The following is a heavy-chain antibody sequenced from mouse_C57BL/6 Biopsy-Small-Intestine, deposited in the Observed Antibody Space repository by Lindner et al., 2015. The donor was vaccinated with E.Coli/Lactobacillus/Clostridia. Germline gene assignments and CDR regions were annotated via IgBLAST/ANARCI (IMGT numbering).Heavy chain of an antibody. J-gene: IGHJ2*01. CDR1: GYTFTDYN. CDR2: INPNNGGT. Sequence: VQLQESGPELVKPGASVKMSCKASGYTFTDYNMHWVKQSHGKSLEWIGYINPNNGGTSYNQKFKGKATLTVNKSSSTAYMELRSLTSEDSAVYYCARDYYGSRGDYWGQGTTLTVSS. D-gene: IGHD1-1*01. CDR3: ARDYYGSRGDY. V-gene: IGHV1-22*01.